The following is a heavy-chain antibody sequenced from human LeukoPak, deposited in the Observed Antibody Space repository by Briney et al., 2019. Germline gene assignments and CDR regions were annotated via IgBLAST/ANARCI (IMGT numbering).Heavy chain of an antibody. CDR1: GGSISSYY. D-gene: IGHD4-11*01. J-gene: IGHJ4*02. CDR2: IYYSGST. Sequence: SETLSLTCTVSGGSISSYYWSWIRQPPGKGLEWIGYIYYSGSTNYNPSLKSRVTISVDTSKNQFSLKLSSVTAAATAVYYCARHPPQVTRWLPSGYFDYWGQGTLVTVSS. CDR3: ARHPPQVTRWLPSGYFDY. V-gene: IGHV4-59*08.